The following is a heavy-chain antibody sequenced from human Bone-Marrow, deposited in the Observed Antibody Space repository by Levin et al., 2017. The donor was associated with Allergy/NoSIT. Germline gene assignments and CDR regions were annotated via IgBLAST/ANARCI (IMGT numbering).Heavy chain of an antibody. CDR1: GFTFSNYD. CDR3: AKDRGRATAGTVPFDY. Sequence: GESLKISCDASGFTFSNYDMSWVRQAPGKGLEWVSSIDINGGDTDYADSVKGRFTISRDNSKNTLYLQMNSLRAEDTAVYYCAKDRGRATAGTVPFDYWGQGTLVTVSS. J-gene: IGHJ4*02. CDR2: IDINGGDT. D-gene: IGHD6-13*01. V-gene: IGHV3-23*01.